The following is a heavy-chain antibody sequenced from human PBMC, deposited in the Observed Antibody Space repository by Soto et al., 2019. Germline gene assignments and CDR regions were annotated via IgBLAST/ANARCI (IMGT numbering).Heavy chain of an antibody. V-gene: IGHV3-23*01. CDR3: AKEREAGWYYFDF. J-gene: IGHJ4*02. Sequence: GGAVRQTCSASEIAFSSYAMTWVSQAPGKGLEWVSIINGGGASAYYADSVKGRFTISRNNSKNTLYLQMNSLRVEDTAIYYCAKEREAGWYYFDFWGQGILVTVSS. CDR2: INGGGASA. D-gene: IGHD6-19*01. CDR1: EIAFSSYA.